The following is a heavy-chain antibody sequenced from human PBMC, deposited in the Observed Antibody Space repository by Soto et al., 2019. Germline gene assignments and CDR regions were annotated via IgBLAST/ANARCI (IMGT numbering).Heavy chain of an antibody. CDR3: ARDPGRDSSTSYYYYYYMDV. V-gene: IGHV4-31*03. D-gene: IGHD2-2*01. CDR1: GGSISSGGYY. J-gene: IGHJ6*03. CDR2: IYYSGST. Sequence: SETLSLTCTVSGGSISSGGYYWSWIRQHPGKGLEWIGYIYYSGSTYYNPSLKSRVTISVDTSKNQFSLKLSSVTAADTAVYYCARDPGRDSSTSYYYYYYMDVWGKGTTVTVSS.